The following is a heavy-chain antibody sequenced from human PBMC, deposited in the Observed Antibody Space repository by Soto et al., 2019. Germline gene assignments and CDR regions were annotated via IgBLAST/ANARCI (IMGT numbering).Heavy chain of an antibody. CDR2: ISNIGGST. Sequence: EVQLLESGGGLVQPAGSLRLSCAASGFTFSSYAMSWVRQAPGKGLEWVSAISNIGGSTYYADSVKGRFTISRDNSKNSLYLQMNSLRAEDTAVYYCAKPRYNWNFEAFGIWGQGTMVTVSS. CDR3: AKPRYNWNFEAFGI. D-gene: IGHD1-1*01. V-gene: IGHV3-23*01. CDR1: GFTFSSYA. J-gene: IGHJ3*02.